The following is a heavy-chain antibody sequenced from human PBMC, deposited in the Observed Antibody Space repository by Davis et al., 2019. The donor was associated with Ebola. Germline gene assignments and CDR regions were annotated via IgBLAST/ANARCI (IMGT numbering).Heavy chain of an antibody. D-gene: IGHD3-22*01. J-gene: IGHJ6*02. CDR1: GYTFTSYY. CDR2: INPSGGST. V-gene: IGHV1-46*01. Sequence: AASVKVSCKASGYTFTSYYIHWVRQAPGQGLEWMGRINPSGGSTSYAQKFQGRVTMTRDTSTSTVYMELSSLRSKDTAVYYCARDTTMIVVVSYYYYKYGMDVWGQGTTVTVSS. CDR3: ARDTTMIVVVSYYYYKYGMDV.